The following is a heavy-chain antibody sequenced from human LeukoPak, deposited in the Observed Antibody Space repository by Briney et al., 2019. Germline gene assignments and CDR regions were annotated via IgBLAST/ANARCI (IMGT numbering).Heavy chain of an antibody. J-gene: IGHJ4*02. D-gene: IGHD1-14*01. CDR3: ARYNNWAFDY. CDR1: GYSFASYW. Sequence: GESLKISCKASGYSFASYWIGWVRQMSGKGLEWMAIIHPNDGSSIYSPSFEGQVTISADKSINTAYLEWSTLKASDTAIYYCARYNNWAFDYWDRGTLLTVSS. V-gene: IGHV5-51*01. CDR2: IHPNDGSS.